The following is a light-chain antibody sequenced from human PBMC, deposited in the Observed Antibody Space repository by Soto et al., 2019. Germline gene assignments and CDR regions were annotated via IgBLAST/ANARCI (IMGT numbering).Light chain of an antibody. Sequence: ETVLTQSPGTLSLSPGERATLSCRASQSVSSSYLAWYQQKPGQPPRLLIYHASSRATGIPDRFSGSVSGTDFNLTINRLEPEEFAVYYCQHYGSSPPSWTFGPGTKVEIK. CDR1: QSVSSSY. V-gene: IGKV3-20*01. J-gene: IGKJ1*01. CDR2: HAS. CDR3: QHYGSSPPSWT.